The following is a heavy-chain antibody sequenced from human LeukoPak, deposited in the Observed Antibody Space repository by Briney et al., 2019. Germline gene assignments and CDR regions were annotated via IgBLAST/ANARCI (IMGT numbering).Heavy chain of an antibody. J-gene: IGHJ3*02. D-gene: IGHD2-2*01. CDR3: ASRGSVVPAASGAFDI. CDR1: GGTFSSYA. Sequence: GASVKVSCKASGGTFSSYAISRVRQAPGQGLEWMGGIIPIFGTANYAQKFQGRVTITTDESTSTAYMELSSLRSEDTAVYYCASRGSVVPAASGAFDIWGQGTMVTVSS. CDR2: IIPIFGTA. V-gene: IGHV1-69*05.